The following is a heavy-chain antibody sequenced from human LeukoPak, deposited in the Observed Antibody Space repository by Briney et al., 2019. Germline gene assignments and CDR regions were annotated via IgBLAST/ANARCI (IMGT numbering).Heavy chain of an antibody. CDR1: GGSISSYY. CDR2: IYTSGST. Sequence: SETLSLTCTVSGGSISSYYWSWIRQPAGKGLEWIGRIYTSGSTNYNPSLKSRVTMSVDTSKNQFSLKLSSVTAADTAVYYCARGYDSSGWYFSGYWGQGTLVTVSS. D-gene: IGHD6-19*01. CDR3: ARGYDSSGWYFSGY. V-gene: IGHV4-4*07. J-gene: IGHJ4*02.